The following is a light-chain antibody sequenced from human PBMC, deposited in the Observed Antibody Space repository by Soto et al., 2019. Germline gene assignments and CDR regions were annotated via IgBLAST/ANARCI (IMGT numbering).Light chain of an antibody. CDR2: EVS. CDR1: SSDVGGYDY. CDR3: SSYSISTAYL. Sequence: QSVLTQPASVSGSPGQSITISCTGTSSDVGGYDYVSWYQLHSGKAPKLMVFEVSNRPSGGSYRFSGSKSGNTASLTISGLQAEDEADYFCSSYSISTAYLFGTGTKVTVL. V-gene: IGLV2-14*01. J-gene: IGLJ1*01.